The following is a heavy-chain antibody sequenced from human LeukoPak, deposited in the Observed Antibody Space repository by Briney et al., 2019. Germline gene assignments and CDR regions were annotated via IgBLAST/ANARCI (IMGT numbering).Heavy chain of an antibody. J-gene: IGHJ6*02. Sequence: SVKVSCKASGGTFSSYAISWVRQAPGQGLEWMGRIIPILGIANYAQKFQGRVTITADKSTSTAYMELSSLRSEDTAVYYCARDMGDTAMVTDYYYCGMDVLGQGTTVTVSS. V-gene: IGHV1-69*04. CDR1: GGTFSSYA. CDR2: IIPILGIA. D-gene: IGHD5-18*01. CDR3: ARDMGDTAMVTDYYYCGMDV.